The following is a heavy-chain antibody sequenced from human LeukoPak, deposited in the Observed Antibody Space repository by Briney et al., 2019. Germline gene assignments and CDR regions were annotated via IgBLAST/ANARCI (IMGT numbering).Heavy chain of an antibody. D-gene: IGHD1-1*01. CDR2: IYYSGST. CDR1: GGSISSGGYY. CDR3: ARSIQPSPEGYYYYGMDV. Sequence: SETLSLTCTVSGGSISSGGYYWRWIRQHPGKGLEWIGYIYYSGSTYYNPSLKSRVTISVDTSKNQFSLKLSSVTAADTAVYYCARSIQPSPEGYYYYGMDVWGQGTLVTVSS. V-gene: IGHV4-31*03. J-gene: IGHJ6*02.